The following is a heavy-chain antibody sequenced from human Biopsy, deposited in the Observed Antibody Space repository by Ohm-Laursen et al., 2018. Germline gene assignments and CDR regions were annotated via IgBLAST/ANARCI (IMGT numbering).Heavy chain of an antibody. V-gene: IGHV1-69*13. CDR1: GGTFTNHA. J-gene: IGHJ2*01. Sequence: GASVKVSCKASGGTFTNHAVGWGRPAPGQGLEWVGSSIPLFNTANYADKFQGRITLTADESTTTAYMELSSLRSEATAIYYCARFPLGAYDDSGSYRAVEHWYFDLWGRGTLVTVSS. CDR2: SIPLFNTA. CDR3: ARFPLGAYDDSGSYRAVEHWYFDL. D-gene: IGHD3-22*01.